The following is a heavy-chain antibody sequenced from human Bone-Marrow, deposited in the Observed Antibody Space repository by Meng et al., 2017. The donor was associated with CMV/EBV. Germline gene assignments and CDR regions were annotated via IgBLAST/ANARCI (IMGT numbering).Heavy chain of an antibody. V-gene: IGHV4-39*01. CDR2: IYYSEST. J-gene: IGHJ4*02. Sequence: SETLSLTCTVSGGSVSSGSYYWTWVRQSPGKGLEWIGSIYYSESTYYNPSLKSRVTMSVDTSKNQFSLKLSSVTAADTAVYYCARIAVAGFVYYWGQGTLVTVSS. CDR3: ARIAVAGFVYY. D-gene: IGHD6-19*01. CDR1: GGSVSSGSYY.